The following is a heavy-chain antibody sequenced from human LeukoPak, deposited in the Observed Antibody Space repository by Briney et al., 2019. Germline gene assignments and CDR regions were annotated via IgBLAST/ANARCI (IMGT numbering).Heavy chain of an antibody. J-gene: IGHJ4*02. V-gene: IGHV3-23*01. CDR3: AKWAPGYSSGYGLDY. CDR1: GLTFSNYA. D-gene: IGHD3-22*01. Sequence: GGSLRLSCAASGLTFSNYAMSWVRQAPGKGLEWVSDISGGGGGTFYADSVKGRFTISRDNFKNTLYLEMNSLRAEDTAVYYCAKWAPGYSSGYGLDYWGQGTLVTVS. CDR2: ISGGGGGT.